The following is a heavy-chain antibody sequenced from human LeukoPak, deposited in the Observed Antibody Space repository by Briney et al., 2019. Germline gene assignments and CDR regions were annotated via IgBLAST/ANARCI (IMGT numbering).Heavy chain of an antibody. CDR1: GLTFSSYE. J-gene: IGHJ4*02. V-gene: IGHV3-48*03. D-gene: IGHD1-26*01. CDR2: ISSSGSTI. CDR3: ARDSGRIRHFDY. Sequence: GGSLRLSCAASGLTFSSYEMNWVGQAPGKGLEWVSYISSSGSTIYYADSVKGRFTISRDNAKNSLYLQMNSLRAEDTAVYYCARDSGRIRHFDYWGQGTLVTVSS.